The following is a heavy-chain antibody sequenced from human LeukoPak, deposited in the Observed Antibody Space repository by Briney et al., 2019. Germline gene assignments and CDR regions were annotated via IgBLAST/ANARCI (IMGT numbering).Heavy chain of an antibody. Sequence: GGSLRLSCAASGFTFRNYGMSWVRQAPGKGLEWVSAISGSDGTAHYADSVKGRFTISRDNSKNTLFLQMNSLRAEDTAVYYCAQDDDGDWPPLFDYWGQGTLVTVSS. D-gene: IGHD4-17*01. CDR1: GFTFRNYG. CDR2: ISGSDGTA. V-gene: IGHV3-23*01. CDR3: AQDDDGDWPPLFDY. J-gene: IGHJ4*02.